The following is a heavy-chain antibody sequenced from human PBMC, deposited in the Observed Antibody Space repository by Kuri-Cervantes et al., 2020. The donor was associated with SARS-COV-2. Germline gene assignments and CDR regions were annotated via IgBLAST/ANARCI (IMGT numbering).Heavy chain of an antibody. V-gene: IGHV3-72*01. CDR2: TRNKANSYTT. J-gene: IGHJ4*02. Sequence: GESLKISCAASGFTFSDHYMDWVRQAPGKGLEWVGRTRNKANSYTTEYAASVKGRFTISRDDSKNSLYLQMNSLRAEDTAVYYCARGGSVDYWGQGTLVTVSS. CDR1: GFTFSDHY. CDR3: ARGGSVDY.